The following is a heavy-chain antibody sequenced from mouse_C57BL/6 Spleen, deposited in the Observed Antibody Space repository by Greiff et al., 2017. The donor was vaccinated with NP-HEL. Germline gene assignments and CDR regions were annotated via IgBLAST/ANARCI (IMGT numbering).Heavy chain of an antibody. CDR1: GYTFTDYY. J-gene: IGHJ2*01. D-gene: IGHD2-3*01. Sequence: EVQLQQSGPELVKPGASVKISCKASGYTFTDYYMNWVKQSHGKSLEWIGDINPNNGGTSYNQKFKGKATLTVDKSSSTAYMELRSLTSEDSAVYYCAREEGWLLYYFDYWGQGTTLTVSS. CDR3: AREEGWLLYYFDY. V-gene: IGHV1-26*01. CDR2: INPNNGGT.